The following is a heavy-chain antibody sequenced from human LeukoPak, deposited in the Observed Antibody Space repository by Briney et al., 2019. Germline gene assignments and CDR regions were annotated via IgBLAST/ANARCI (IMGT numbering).Heavy chain of an antibody. Sequence: SETLSLTCAVYGGSFSGYSWSWIRQSPGKGLEWIADIIHSGSTNYNSSLKSRVTISLDTPKNQFSLNLTSVTAADTAVYYCARGLTELGTAYYYYMDVWGKGTTVIVSS. V-gene: IGHV4-34*01. CDR1: GGSFSGYS. D-gene: IGHD7-27*01. J-gene: IGHJ6*03. CDR3: ARGLTELGTAYYYYMDV. CDR2: IIHSGST.